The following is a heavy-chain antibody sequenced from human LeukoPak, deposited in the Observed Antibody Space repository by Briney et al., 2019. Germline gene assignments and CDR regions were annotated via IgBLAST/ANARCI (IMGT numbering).Heavy chain of an antibody. CDR2: INPNTGGT. CDR1: GYSFTGYY. D-gene: IGHD3-16*02. Sequence: GASVKVSCKASGYSFTGYYLHWVRQAPGQGLEWMGWINPNTGGTMYAQKFQGRVTMTRDTSISTAYMELSRLRSDDTAVYYCASGGVVRLGELSLSDYWGQGTLVTVSS. V-gene: IGHV1-2*02. CDR3: ASGGVVRLGELSLSDY. J-gene: IGHJ4*02.